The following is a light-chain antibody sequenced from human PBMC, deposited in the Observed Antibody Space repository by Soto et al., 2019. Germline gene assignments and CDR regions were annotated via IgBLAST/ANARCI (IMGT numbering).Light chain of an antibody. CDR3: SSYKNSSILYV. V-gene: IGLV2-14*01. J-gene: IGLJ1*01. CDR1: SSDVGGYDY. Sequence: QSVLTQPASVSGSPGQSITISCTGTSSDVGGYDYVSWYQRHQGKAPKLIIYEVTHRASGLSDRFSGSKSGNTASLTISGLQAEDEADYYCSSYKNSSILYVFGTGTKVTVL. CDR2: EVT.